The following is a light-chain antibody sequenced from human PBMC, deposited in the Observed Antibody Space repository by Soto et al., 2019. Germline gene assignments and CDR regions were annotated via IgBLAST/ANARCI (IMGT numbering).Light chain of an antibody. Sequence: DIQMTQIPPTLSASVGDRVTITCRASQSIDRWLAWYRQKPGKAPEVLIWDASSLQRGAPSRFSGSGSGTEFTLTISSLQPEDFATYYCQQYNGYFTCTFGQGTKLDSK. CDR3: QQYNGYFTCT. J-gene: IGKJ1*01. CDR1: QSIDRW. CDR2: DAS. V-gene: IGKV1-5*01.